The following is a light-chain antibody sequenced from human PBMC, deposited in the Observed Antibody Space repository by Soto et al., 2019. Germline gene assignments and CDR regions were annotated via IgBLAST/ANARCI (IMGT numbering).Light chain of an antibody. CDR1: QGISSY. CDR2: AAS. V-gene: IGKV1-9*01. Sequence: DIQLTQSPSFLSASVGDRVTITCRASQGISSYLAWYQQKPGEAPKLLIYAASTLQSGVPSRFSGSGSGTEFTLTISSLQPEDFPTYYCQQLNSYPYTFGQGTKLEI. J-gene: IGKJ2*01. CDR3: QQLNSYPYT.